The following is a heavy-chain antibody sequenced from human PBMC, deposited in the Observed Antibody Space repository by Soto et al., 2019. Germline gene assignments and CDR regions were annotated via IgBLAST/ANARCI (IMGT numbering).Heavy chain of an antibody. Sequence: SETLSLTCTVVEGTISSYYWSWIRQPTGKGLEWIGYIYYSGSTNYNPSLKSRVTISVDTSKNQFSLKLSSVTAADTAVYYCARGYCSGGSCYPLGYWGQGTLVTVSS. CDR2: IYYSGST. V-gene: IGHV4-59*01. CDR1: EGTISSYY. J-gene: IGHJ4*02. CDR3: ARGYCSGGSCYPLGY. D-gene: IGHD2-15*01.